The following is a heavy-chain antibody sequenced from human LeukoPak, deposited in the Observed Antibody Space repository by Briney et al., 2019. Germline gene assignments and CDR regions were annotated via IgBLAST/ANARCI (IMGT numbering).Heavy chain of an antibody. CDR1: GGSISSGGYC. V-gene: IGHV4-31*03. CDR3: ARGRGGYSRPLDY. CDR2: IYYSGST. D-gene: IGHD5-18*01. J-gene: IGHJ4*02. Sequence: PSETLSLTCTVSGGSISSGGYCWSWIRQHPGKGLEWIGYIYYSGSTYYNPSLKSRVTISVDTSKNQFSLKLSSVTAADTAVYYCARGRGGYSRPLDYWGQGTLVTVSS.